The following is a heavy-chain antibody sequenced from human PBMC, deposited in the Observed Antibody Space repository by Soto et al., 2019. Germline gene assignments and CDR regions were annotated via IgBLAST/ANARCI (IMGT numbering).Heavy chain of an antibody. CDR1: GDSVSSNSAL. D-gene: IGHD6-6*01. CDR3: ARAGTYSRSAIDY. CDR2: TYHRSKWYY. J-gene: IGHJ4*02. Sequence: TLSLTCAISGDSVSSNSALWNWIRQSPSRGLEWLGRTYHRSKWYYDYAISVKSRITISPDTSKNQFSLQLNSVTPEDTAVYYCARAGTYSRSAIDYWGQGTLVTVSS. V-gene: IGHV6-1*01.